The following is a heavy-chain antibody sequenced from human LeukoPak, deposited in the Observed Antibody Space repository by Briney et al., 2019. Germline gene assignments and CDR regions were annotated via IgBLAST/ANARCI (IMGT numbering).Heavy chain of an antibody. CDR1: GFPFSNYA. D-gene: IGHD4-17*01. CDR3: ARDRLHYGEYEKTFDC. J-gene: IGHJ4*02. CDR2: ISSSGGST. Sequence: GGSLRLSCAASGFPFSNYAMSWVRQAPGKGLECVSVISSSGGSTYYADSVKGRFTISRDNSKNTLYLQMNSLRAEDTPVYYCARDRLHYGEYEKTFDCGRQGTLLTVSS. V-gene: IGHV3-23*01.